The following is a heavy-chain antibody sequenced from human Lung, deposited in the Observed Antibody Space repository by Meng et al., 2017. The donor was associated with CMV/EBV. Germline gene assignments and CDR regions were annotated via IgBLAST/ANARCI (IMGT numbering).Heavy chain of an antibody. J-gene: IGHJ4*02. D-gene: IGHD2-2*01. V-gene: IGHV3-74*01. CDR1: GFSFSNFW. CDR2: INSEGHSA. Sequence: ESXKISCAASGFSFSNFWMHWVRQAPGKGLVWVSLINSEGHSATYADSVKGRFTISRDNAKNTLYLQMNSLTAADTAGYYGLRYQRRPDDYWGQGPLVTVSS. CDR3: LRYQRRPDDY.